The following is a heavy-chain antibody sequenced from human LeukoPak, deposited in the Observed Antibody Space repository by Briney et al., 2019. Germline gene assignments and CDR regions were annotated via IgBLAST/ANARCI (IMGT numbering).Heavy chain of an antibody. J-gene: IGHJ4*02. D-gene: IGHD3-10*01. CDR2: IKQDGSEK. V-gene: IGHV3-7*01. Sequence: GGSLRLSCAASGFTFSSYWMSWVRQAPGKGLEWVANIKQDGSEKYYVDPVKGRFTISRDNAKNSLYLQMNSLRAEDTAVYYCASWGPYYYGSGSYYKSYYFDYWGQGTLVAVSS. CDR1: GFTFSSYW. CDR3: ASWGPYYYGSGSYYKSYYFDY.